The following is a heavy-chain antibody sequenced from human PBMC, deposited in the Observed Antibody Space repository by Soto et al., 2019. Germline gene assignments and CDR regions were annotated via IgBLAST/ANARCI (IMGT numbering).Heavy chain of an antibody. Sequence: QVQLQQWGAGLLKPSETLSLTCAVYGGSFSGYYWTWIRQPPGTGLEWIGEINHSGSTNYNPSLKRRVTISGDTSKNQFSLKLPSVTAADTAVYYCARDKITGLFDYWGQGTLVTVSS. CDR3: ARDKITGLFDY. CDR2: INHSGST. J-gene: IGHJ4*02. D-gene: IGHD2-8*02. CDR1: GGSFSGYY. V-gene: IGHV4-34*01.